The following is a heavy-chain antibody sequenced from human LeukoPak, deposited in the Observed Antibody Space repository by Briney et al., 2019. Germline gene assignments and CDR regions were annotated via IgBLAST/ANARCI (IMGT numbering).Heavy chain of an antibody. J-gene: IGHJ4*02. D-gene: IGHD3-3*01. V-gene: IGHV3-7*04. CDR1: GFTFSSSW. CDR2: IKPDGSEK. Sequence: GGSLRLSCAASGFTFSSSWMSWVRQAPGKGLEWVTNIKPDGSEKYYVDSVKGRFTISRDISLYLQMNSLRADDTAVYYCARARSGYYFDYWGQGTLVTVSS. CDR3: ARARSGYYFDY.